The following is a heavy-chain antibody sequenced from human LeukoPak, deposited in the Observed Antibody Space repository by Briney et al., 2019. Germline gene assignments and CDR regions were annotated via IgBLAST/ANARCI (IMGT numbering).Heavy chain of an antibody. Sequence: SETLSLTCTVSGGSISSGGYSWSWIRQHPGKGLEWIGYIYYSGSTYYNPSHKSRVTISVDTSKNQFSLKLSSVTAADTAVYYCARDFRYSSGYFDYWGQGTLVTVSS. CDR2: IYYSGST. D-gene: IGHD3-22*01. CDR3: ARDFRYSSGYFDY. J-gene: IGHJ4*02. CDR1: GGSISSGGYS. V-gene: IGHV4-31*03.